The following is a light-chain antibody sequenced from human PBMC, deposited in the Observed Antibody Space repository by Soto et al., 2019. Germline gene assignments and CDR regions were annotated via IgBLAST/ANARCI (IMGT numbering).Light chain of an antibody. J-gene: IGKJ4*01. Sequence: EIVLTQSPATQSLSPGERATLSGRVSQSVSTYLAWYQQKPGQAPRLLIYDASNRATGIPARFSGSGSGTDFTLTISSLEPEDFAVYYCQQRSDWPPLTFGGGTKVEIK. V-gene: IGKV3-11*01. CDR2: DAS. CDR1: QSVSTY. CDR3: QQRSDWPPLT.